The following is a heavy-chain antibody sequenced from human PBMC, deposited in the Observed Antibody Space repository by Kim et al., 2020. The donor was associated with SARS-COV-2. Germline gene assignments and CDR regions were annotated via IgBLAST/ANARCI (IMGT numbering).Heavy chain of an antibody. Sequence: SLKSRVTISVDTSKNQFSLKLSSVTAADTAVYYCARVLGFGDSKMYYFDYWGQGTLVTVSS. V-gene: IGHV4-31*02. D-gene: IGHD3-10*01. CDR3: ARVLGFGDSKMYYFDY. J-gene: IGHJ4*02.